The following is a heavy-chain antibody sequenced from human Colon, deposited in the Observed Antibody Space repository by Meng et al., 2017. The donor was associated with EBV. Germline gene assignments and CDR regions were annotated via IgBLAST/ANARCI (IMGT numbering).Heavy chain of an antibody. D-gene: IGHD3-10*01. J-gene: IGHJ5*02. CDR2: IYHGVNI. CDR3: VRDTRRGGGWFDP. V-gene: IGHV4-30-2*01. CDR1: GGSITSGDYS. Sequence: QPQLQESGPGLVKPSETLSLPCAVSGGSITSGDYSWTWIRQPPGKGLEWIGYIYHGVNIYYTPSLRSRVTISVDKSRNQFSLKLTSVSAADTAVYYCVRDTRRGGGWFDPWGQGTLVTVSS.